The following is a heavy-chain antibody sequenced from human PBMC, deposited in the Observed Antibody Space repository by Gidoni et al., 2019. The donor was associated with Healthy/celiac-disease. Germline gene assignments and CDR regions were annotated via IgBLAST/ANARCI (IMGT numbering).Heavy chain of an antibody. CDR1: GFPFSSYA. V-gene: IGHV3-30-3*01. Sequence: QVQLVESGGGVVQPGRSLRLSCAASGFPFSSYALHWVRQGPGKGLEWVAVISYDGSNKYYADSVKGRFTISRDNSKNTLYLQMNSRRAEDTAVYYCARAVGYCSGGSCHDPYWFDPWGQGTLVTVSS. CDR3: ARAVGYCSGGSCHDPYWFDP. J-gene: IGHJ5*02. D-gene: IGHD2-15*01. CDR2: ISYDGSNK.